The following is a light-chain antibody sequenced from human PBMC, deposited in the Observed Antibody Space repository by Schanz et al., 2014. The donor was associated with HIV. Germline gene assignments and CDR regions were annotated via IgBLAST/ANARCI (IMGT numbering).Light chain of an antibody. CDR3: LQHNGYPRT. V-gene: IGKV1-17*01. CDR2: TAS. Sequence: DIQMTQSPSTLSASVGDRVTITCRASQSISSYLNWYQQKPGKAPKRLIYTASRLESGVPSRFSGSGSGIEFTLTINSLQAEDFATYYCLQHNGYPRTFGQGTKVEIK. CDR1: QSISSY. J-gene: IGKJ1*01.